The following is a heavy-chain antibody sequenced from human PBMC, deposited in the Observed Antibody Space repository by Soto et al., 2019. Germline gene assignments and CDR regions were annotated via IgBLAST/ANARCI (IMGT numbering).Heavy chain of an antibody. CDR2: IIPIFGTA. J-gene: IGHJ6*02. CDR1: GGTFSRHA. CDR3: ARSAITMVRGVLSYYYYGMDV. Sequence: QVQLVQSGAEVRKPGSSVKVSCKASGGTFSRHAISWVRQAPGQGLEWMGGIIPIFGTANHAQKFQGRVTIMADESTSTDYMELSRLRSEDTAVYYCARSAITMVRGVLSYYYYGMDVWGQGTTVTVSS. D-gene: IGHD3-10*01. V-gene: IGHV1-69*01.